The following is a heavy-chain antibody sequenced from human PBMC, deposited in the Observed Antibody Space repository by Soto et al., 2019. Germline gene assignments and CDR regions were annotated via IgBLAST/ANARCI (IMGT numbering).Heavy chain of an antibody. CDR3: ATAPVVLSRSYFDS. V-gene: IGHV4-59*01. J-gene: IGHJ4*02. D-gene: IGHD2-15*01. CDR1: GGSISNFY. Sequence: SESLSLTCTVSGGSISNFYWIWIRQPPGKGLEWFGYISYSGMTNYNPSLKSRVSLSVDTSKNHFSVNLISVTAADKAVYYCATAPVVLSRSYFDSWGQGTPVTVSS. CDR2: ISYSGMT.